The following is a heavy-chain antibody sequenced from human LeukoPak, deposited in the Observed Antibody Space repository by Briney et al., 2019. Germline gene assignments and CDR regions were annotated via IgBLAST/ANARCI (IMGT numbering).Heavy chain of an antibody. D-gene: IGHD1-26*01. V-gene: IGHV3-53*01. CDR2: IYSGGST. CDR3: AREWERN. J-gene: IGHJ4*02. CDR1: GFTVSSNY. Sequence: AGSLTLSCAASGFTVSSNYMSWVRQAQGQGLEWVSVIYSGGSTYYADSVEGRFTISRDNSKNTLYLQMNSLRVEDTAVYYWAREWERNWGQGTLATVSS.